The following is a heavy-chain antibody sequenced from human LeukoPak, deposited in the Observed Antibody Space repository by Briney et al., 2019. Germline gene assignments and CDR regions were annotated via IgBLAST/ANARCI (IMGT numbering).Heavy chain of an antibody. CDR2: ISSYNGNT. CDR3: ARGCSGGSCHFDY. V-gene: IGHV1-18*01. J-gene: IGHJ4*02. Sequence: GASVKVSCKTSGYIFTSYGISWVRQAPGQGLEWMGWISSYNGNTNYAQKLQGRVTMTTDTSTSTAYMELRSLRSDDTAVYCCARGCSGGSCHFDYWGQGTLVTVSS. CDR1: GYIFTSYG. D-gene: IGHD2-15*01.